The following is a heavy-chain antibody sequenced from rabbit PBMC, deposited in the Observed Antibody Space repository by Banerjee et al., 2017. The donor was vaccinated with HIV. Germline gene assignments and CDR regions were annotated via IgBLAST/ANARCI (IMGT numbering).Heavy chain of an antibody. D-gene: IGHD1-1*01. Sequence: QSLEESGGDLVKPEGSLTLTCKASGFDFSSKSLCWFRQAPGKGPEWVACIGAGDGNRDYASWAKGRFIISKTSSTTVTLQMTSLTAADTATYFCARDRAVSESKLWGQGTLVTVS. CDR1: GFDFSSKS. CDR2: IGAGDGNR. V-gene: IGHV1S40*01. CDR3: ARDRAVSESKL. J-gene: IGHJ6*01.